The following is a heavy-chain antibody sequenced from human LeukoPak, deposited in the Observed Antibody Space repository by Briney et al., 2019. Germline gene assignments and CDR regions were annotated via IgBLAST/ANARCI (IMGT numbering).Heavy chain of an antibody. Sequence: SETLSLTCTVSGGSISYYYWSWIRQPPGKGLEWIGYISYSGSTNYNPSLKSRATISVDTSKNLFSLKLLSVPAADTALYYCAKRGGCSSWAQPHDYWGQGTLVTVSS. CDR1: GGSISYYY. D-gene: IGHD3-10*01. CDR3: AKRGGCSSWAQPHDY. CDR2: ISYSGST. J-gene: IGHJ4*02. V-gene: IGHV4-59*01.